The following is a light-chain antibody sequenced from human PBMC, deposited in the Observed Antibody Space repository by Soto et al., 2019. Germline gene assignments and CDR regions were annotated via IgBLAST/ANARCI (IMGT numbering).Light chain of an antibody. V-gene: IGKV3-11*01. CDR3: QQRSNWPRT. J-gene: IGKJ1*01. Sequence: EIVLTQSPATLSLSPGERATLSCRASQSVSSYLAWYQQKPGQAPRLLIYDASIRATGITARFSGSGSGTDFTLTISSLEPEDCAVYYCQQRSNWPRTFGKGTKVYIK. CDR1: QSVSSY. CDR2: DAS.